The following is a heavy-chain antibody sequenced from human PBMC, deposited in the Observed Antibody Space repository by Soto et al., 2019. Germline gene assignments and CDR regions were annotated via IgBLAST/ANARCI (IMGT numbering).Heavy chain of an antibody. J-gene: IGHJ4*02. CDR1: GFTFSDYY. D-gene: IGHD5-18*01. Sequence: GGSLRLSCAASGFTFSDYYMSWIRQAPGKGLEWVSYISGVQGSTDYADSVKGRFTISRDNAKNSLYLQMNSLRAEDTALYYCARYIYGYVDYWGQGTLVTVSS. CDR3: ARYIYGYVDY. CDR2: ISGVQGST. V-gene: IGHV3-11*06.